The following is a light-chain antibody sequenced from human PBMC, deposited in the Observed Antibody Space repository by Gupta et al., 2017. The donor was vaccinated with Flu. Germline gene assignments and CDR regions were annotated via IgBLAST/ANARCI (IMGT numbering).Light chain of an antibody. CDR3: QQENNYPWT. V-gene: IGKV1-5*03. CDR1: QSISNW. CDR2: KAS. Sequence: PSTLSAFVGDRVTITCRASQSISNWLAWYQQKPGKAPNLLIYKASRLESGVPSRFSGSGSGTEFTLTISSLQPDDFATYYCQQENNYPWTFGQGTKVEIK. J-gene: IGKJ1*01.